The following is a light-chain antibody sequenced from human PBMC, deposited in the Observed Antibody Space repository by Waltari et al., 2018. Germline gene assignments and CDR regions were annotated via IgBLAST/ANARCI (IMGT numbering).Light chain of an antibody. J-gene: IGLJ2*01. CDR2: EVT. V-gene: IGLV2-14*01. CDR1: SEDIGGYDH. CDR3: SSYTTSSRV. Sequence: QSALTQPASVSGTPGQSITISCTGTSEDIGGYDHVSWYQQYPGKAPRLILYEVTNRPSDVSYRFAGSKSVNMASLTISGLQADDEADYYCSSYTTSSRVFGGGTKVTVL.